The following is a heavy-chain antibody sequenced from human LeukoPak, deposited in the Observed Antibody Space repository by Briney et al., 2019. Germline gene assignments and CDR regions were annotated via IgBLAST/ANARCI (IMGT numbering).Heavy chain of an antibody. CDR1: GFTFSSYA. V-gene: IGHV3-30-3*01. CDR2: ISYDGSNK. CDR3: ARGPGSIVVVPAAINPNYMDV. D-gene: IGHD2-2*02. J-gene: IGHJ6*03. Sequence: GRSLRLSCAASGFTFSSYAMHWVRQAPGKGLEWVAVISYDGSNKYYADSVKGRFTISRDNSKNTLYLQMNSLRAEDTAVYYCARGPGSIVVVPAAINPNYMDVWGKGTTVTVSS.